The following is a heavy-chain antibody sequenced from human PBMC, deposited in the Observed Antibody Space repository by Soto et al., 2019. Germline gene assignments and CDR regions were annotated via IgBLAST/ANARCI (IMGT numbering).Heavy chain of an antibody. D-gene: IGHD1-7*01. J-gene: IGHJ4*02. CDR3: AGSITGTTLHY. V-gene: IGHV4-30-2*01. CDR2: IYHSGST. Sequence: QLQLQESGSGLVKPSQTLSLTCAVSGGSISSGGYSWSWIRQPPGKGLEWIGYIYHSGSTYYNPSLKSRVTISVDRSKNQFSVKLSSVTAADTAVYYCAGSITGTTLHYWGQGTLVTVSS. CDR1: GGSISSGGYS.